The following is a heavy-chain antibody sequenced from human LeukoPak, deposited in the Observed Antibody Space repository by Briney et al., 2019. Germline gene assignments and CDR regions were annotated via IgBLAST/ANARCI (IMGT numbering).Heavy chain of an antibody. V-gene: IGHV4-34*01. J-gene: IGHJ5*02. CDR3: ARVGKYYYGSGSYYKRHNWFDP. CDR1: GGSFSGYY. D-gene: IGHD3-10*01. Sequence: SETLSLTCAVYGGSFSGYYWSWIRQPPGKGLEWIGEINHSGSTNYNPSLKSRATISVDTSKNQLSLKLSSVTAADTAVYYCARVGKYYYGSGSYYKRHNWFDPWGQGTLVTVSS. CDR2: INHSGST.